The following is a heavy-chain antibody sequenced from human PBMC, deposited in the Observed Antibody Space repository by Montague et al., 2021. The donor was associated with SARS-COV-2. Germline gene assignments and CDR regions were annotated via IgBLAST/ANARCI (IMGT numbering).Heavy chain of an antibody. CDR1: AGSIRDYY. J-gene: IGHJ2*01. CDR3: ARERSYLYWYFDL. Sequence: SETLSLTCAVSAGSIRDYYWSWIRQPAGKGLEWIGRIYTTGSSDYSPSLQSRVTMSVDTSKNQASLRLMSVTAADTALYYCARERSYLYWYFDLWGRGTLVTVSS. V-gene: IGHV4-4*07. CDR2: IYTTGSS.